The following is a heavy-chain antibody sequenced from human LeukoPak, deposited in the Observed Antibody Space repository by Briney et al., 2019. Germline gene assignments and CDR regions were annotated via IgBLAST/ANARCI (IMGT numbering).Heavy chain of an antibody. D-gene: IGHD6-13*01. CDR1: GGSISRYY. J-gene: IGHJ6*03. V-gene: IGHV4-59*01. CDR2: AHYSGNT. Sequence: SETLSLTCTVSGGSISRYYWSWIRQPPGKGLEWIGYAHYSGNTDYNPSLKSRVTISVDTSKNQFSLKLSSVTAADTAVYYCAREGQADSSSPYYYYYMDVWGKGTTVTVSS. CDR3: AREGQADSSSPYYYYYMDV.